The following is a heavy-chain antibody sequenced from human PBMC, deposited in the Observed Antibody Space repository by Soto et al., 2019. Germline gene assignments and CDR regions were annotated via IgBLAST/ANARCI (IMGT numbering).Heavy chain of an antibody. CDR1: GFTFSSYA. D-gene: IGHD3-10*01. V-gene: IGHV3-23*01. CDR3: APGAGRNYYHGMDV. CDR2: ISGSGGST. J-gene: IGHJ6*02. Sequence: PGGSLRLSCAASGFTFSSYAMSWVRQAPGKGLEWVSAISGSGGSTYYADSVKGRFAISRDNSKNTLYLQMNSLRAEDTAVYYCAPGAGRNYYHGMDVWGQGTTVTVPS.